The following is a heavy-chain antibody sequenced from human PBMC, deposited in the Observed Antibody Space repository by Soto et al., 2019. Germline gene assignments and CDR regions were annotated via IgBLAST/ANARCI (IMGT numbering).Heavy chain of an antibody. CDR1: GYTFTSYA. J-gene: IGHJ4*02. CDR2: INAGNGNT. V-gene: IGHV1-3*01. Sequence: ASVKVSCKASGYTFTSYAMHWVRQAPGQRLEWMGWINAGNGNTKYSQKFQGRVTITRDTSASTAYMELSSLRSEDTAVYYCARDLSYHFLFDYWGQGTLVTVAS. D-gene: IGHD1-26*01. CDR3: ARDLSYHFLFDY.